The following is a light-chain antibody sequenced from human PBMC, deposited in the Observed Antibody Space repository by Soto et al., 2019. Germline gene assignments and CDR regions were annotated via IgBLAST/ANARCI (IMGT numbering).Light chain of an antibody. CDR2: GAS. J-gene: IGKJ1*01. Sequence: EIVMTQSPATLSVSPGERATLSCRASQSVGSNLAWYQQKPGQAPRLLIYGASTRATGIPARCSGSGSGTEFTLTISSLQSEVFAIYFCQQYNNWPPDRTFGQGTKVEIK. CDR1: QSVGSN. V-gene: IGKV3-15*01. CDR3: QQYNNWPPDRT.